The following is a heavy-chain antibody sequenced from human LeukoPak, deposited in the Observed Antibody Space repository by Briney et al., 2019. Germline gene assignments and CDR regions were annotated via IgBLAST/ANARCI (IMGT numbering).Heavy chain of an antibody. V-gene: IGHV3-30*02. Sequence: GGSLRLSCAASGFTFSSYSMNWVRQAPGKGLEWVAFIRYDGSNKYYADSVKGRFTISRDNSKNTLYLQMNSLRAEDTAVYYCAKDSSYAWGLFDYWGQGTLVTVSS. CDR1: GFTFSSYS. J-gene: IGHJ4*02. CDR3: AKDSSYAWGLFDY. CDR2: IRYDGSNK. D-gene: IGHD2-2*01.